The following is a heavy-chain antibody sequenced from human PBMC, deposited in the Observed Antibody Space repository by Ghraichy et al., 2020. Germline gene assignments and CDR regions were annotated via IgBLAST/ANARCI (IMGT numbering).Heavy chain of an antibody. V-gene: IGHV1-2*02. CDR1: GYTFTGYY. CDR2: ISPNSGAT. J-gene: IGHJ4*02. CDR3: ARFQGGSVKNNFDY. D-gene: IGHD3-10*01. Sequence: NISCKASGYTFTGYYIHWVRQAPGQGLEWMGWISPNSGATNYAQQFQGRVIMTTDTAISTAYMELSRLTSDDTAVYYCARFQGGSVKNNFDYWGQGTLVTVSS.